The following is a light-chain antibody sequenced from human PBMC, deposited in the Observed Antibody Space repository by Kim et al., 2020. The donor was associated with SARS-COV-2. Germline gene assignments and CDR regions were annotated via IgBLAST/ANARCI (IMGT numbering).Light chain of an antibody. CDR3: QHQGT. Sequence: FPRSESLGATVTITYRASQSISGWLTWYQQIAGKAPKLLIYKASSLESGVPSRFSGRRSGTEFTLTISRLQPDDFATYYCQHQGTFGPGTKVDIK. CDR2: KAS. V-gene: IGKV1-5*03. J-gene: IGKJ3*01. CDR1: QSISGW.